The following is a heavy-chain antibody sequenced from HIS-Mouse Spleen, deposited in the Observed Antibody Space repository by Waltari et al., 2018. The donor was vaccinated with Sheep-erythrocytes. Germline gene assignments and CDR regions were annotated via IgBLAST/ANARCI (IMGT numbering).Heavy chain of an antibody. D-gene: IGHD1-26*01. V-gene: IGHV3-23*01. CDR2: IRGSGGST. Sequence: GSLRLSCAASGFTFSSYAMSWVRQAPGTGLEGVSAIRGSGGSTYYADSVKGRFTISRDNSKNTLYLQMNSLRAEDTAVYYCALGTGVGSALDIWGQGTMVTVSS. J-gene: IGHJ3*02. CDR3: ALGTGVGSALDI. CDR1: GFTFSSYA.